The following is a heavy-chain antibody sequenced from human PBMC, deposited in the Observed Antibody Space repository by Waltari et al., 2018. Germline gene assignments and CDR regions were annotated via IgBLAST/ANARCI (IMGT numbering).Heavy chain of an antibody. Sequence: EVQLVESGGGLIQPGGSLRLSCAASGFTVSSNYMSWVRQAPGKGLEWVSVIHSGGSTYYADSVKGRFTISRDNSKNTLYLQMNSLRAEDTAVYYCARDSRPLNTRTVAGVYDYWGQGTLVTVSS. D-gene: IGHD6-19*01. CDR3: ARDSRPLNTRTVAGVYDY. CDR1: GFTVSSNY. V-gene: IGHV3-53*01. J-gene: IGHJ4*02. CDR2: IHSGGST.